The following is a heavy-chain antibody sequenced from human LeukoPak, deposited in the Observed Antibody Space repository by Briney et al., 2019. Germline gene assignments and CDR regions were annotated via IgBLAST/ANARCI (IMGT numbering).Heavy chain of an antibody. Sequence: GGSLRLSCAASGFTFSNYTMSWVRQAPGKGLEWVSAISGSGGSTYYADSVKGRFTISRDNSKNTLYLQMNSLRAEDTAVYYCAKDPTGSYFDYWGQGTLVTVSS. J-gene: IGHJ4*02. D-gene: IGHD3-10*01. V-gene: IGHV3-23*01. CDR2: ISGSGGST. CDR1: GFTFSNYT. CDR3: AKDPTGSYFDY.